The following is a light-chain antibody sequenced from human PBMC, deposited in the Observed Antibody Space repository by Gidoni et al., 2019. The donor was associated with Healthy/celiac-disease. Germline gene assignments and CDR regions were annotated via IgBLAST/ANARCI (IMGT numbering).Light chain of an antibody. J-gene: IGKJ1*01. CDR3: QQYGSSPWT. CDR1: QSVSSSH. Sequence: IVLTQSPGTLSLSPGERATLSCRASQSVSSSHLAWYQQNPGQAPRLLIYGASIRATGIPDRFSGSGSGTDCTLTISRLEPEDFAVYYCQQYGSSPWTFGQGTKVEIK. CDR2: GAS. V-gene: IGKV3-20*01.